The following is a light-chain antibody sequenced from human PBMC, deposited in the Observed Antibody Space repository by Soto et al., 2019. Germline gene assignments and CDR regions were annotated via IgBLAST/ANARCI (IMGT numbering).Light chain of an antibody. J-gene: IGKJ5*01. CDR1: QSVTTR. CDR3: QQYGGSPIT. V-gene: IGKV3-20*01. Sequence: IVLTQSPGTLSLSPGERVTLSCRGSQSVTTRLAWYQHKPGQAPTLLMSGASNRASGVPVRFSGSGSGTDFTLTITRLEPEDFALYYCQQYGGSPITVGLGTRLEIK. CDR2: GAS.